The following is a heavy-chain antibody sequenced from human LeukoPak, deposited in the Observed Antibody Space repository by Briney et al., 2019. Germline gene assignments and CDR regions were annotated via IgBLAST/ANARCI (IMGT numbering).Heavy chain of an antibody. V-gene: IGHV4-59*01. CDR1: GGSISSYY. CDR3: ASIYSYGYVRFDP. CDR2: IYYSGST. D-gene: IGHD5-18*01. J-gene: IGHJ5*02. Sequence: SETLSLTCTVSGGSISSYYWSWIRQPPGKGLEWIGYIYYSGSTNYNPSLKSRVTISVDTSKNQFSLKLSSVTAADTAVYYCASIYSYGYVRFDPWGQGTLVTVSS.